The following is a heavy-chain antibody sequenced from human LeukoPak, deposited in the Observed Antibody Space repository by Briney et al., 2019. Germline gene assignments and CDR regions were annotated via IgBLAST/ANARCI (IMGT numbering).Heavy chain of an antibody. CDR3: AREMATITGVFDY. V-gene: IGHV1-46*01. CDR2: INPSGGST. J-gene: IGHJ4*02. Sequence: ASVNVSCKASGYTFTIYYMHWVRQAPGQGLEWMGIINPSGGSTSYAQKFQGRVTMTRDTSTSTVYMELSSLRSEDTAVYYCAREMATITGVFDYWGQGTLVTVSS. D-gene: IGHD5-24*01. CDR1: GYTFTIYY.